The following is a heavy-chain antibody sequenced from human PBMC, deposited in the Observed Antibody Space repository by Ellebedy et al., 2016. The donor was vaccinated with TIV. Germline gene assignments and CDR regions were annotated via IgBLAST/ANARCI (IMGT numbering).Heavy chain of an antibody. Sequence: GESLKISXAASGFTFSSYTMRWVRQAPGKGLEWVSAISVSGDRTYYGDSVKGRFTISRDDSKNTLYLQMNSLRAEDTAVYYCAKRLTAAGSGQYYYGMDVWGQGTTVTVSS. J-gene: IGHJ6*02. CDR2: ISVSGDRT. CDR1: GFTFSSYT. D-gene: IGHD6-13*01. V-gene: IGHV3-23*01. CDR3: AKRLTAAGSGQYYYGMDV.